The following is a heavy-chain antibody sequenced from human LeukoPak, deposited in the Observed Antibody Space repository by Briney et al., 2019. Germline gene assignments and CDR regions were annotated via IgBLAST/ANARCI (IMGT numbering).Heavy chain of an antibody. V-gene: IGHV4-39*01. J-gene: IGHJ1*01. CDR1: GDSVRRSDSY. Sequence: SETLSLTCSVSGDSVRRSDSYWDWIRQPPGKGLEWIGTIYYSGRTYYSPSLKSRVTMSVDPSNNQSSLTLRPVTAADTAVYYCARRRYYDGSGYLEWGQGTLLSVSS. D-gene: IGHD3-22*01. CDR2: IYYSGRT. CDR3: ARRRYYDGSGYLE.